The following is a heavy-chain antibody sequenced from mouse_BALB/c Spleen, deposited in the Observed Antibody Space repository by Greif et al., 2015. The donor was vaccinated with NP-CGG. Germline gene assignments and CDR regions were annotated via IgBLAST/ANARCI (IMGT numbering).Heavy chain of an antibody. CDR3: ARLREFAY. CDR2: IWAGGST. CDR1: GFSLTSYG. D-gene: IGHD1-1*01. Sequence: QVQLQQSGPCLVAPSQSLSITCTVSGFSLTSYGVHWARQPPGKGLEWLGVIWAGGSTNYNSALMSRLSISKDNSKSQVFLKMNSLQTDDTAMYYCARLREFAYWGQGTLVTVSA. J-gene: IGHJ3*01. V-gene: IGHV2-9*02.